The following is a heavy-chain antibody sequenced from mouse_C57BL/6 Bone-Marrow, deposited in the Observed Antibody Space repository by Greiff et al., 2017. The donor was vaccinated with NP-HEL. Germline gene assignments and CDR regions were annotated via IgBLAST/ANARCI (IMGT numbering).Heavy chain of an antibody. Sequence: EVKLVESGGDLVKPGGSLKLSCAASGFTFSSYGMYWVRQTPDKRLEWVATISSGGSYSYYPDSVKGRFTISRYNAKNTLYLQMSSLKSEDTAMYYCARHYYINYFDYWGQGTTLTVTS. CDR1: GFTFSSYG. CDR2: ISSGGSYS. V-gene: IGHV5-6*01. D-gene: IGHD2-12*01. CDR3: ARHYYINYFDY. J-gene: IGHJ2*01.